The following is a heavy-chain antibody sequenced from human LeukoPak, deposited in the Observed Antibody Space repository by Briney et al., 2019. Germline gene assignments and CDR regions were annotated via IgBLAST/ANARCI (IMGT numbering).Heavy chain of an antibody. J-gene: IGHJ4*02. CDR2: INPNSGGT. V-gene: IGHV1-2*02. Sequence: ASVKVSCKASGYTFTCYYIHWVRQAPGQGLEWMGWINPNSGGTTYAQKFQGRITMTRDTSISTAYMELTRLTSDDTAVYYCARDSGSSSWEYDYWGQGTLVTVSS. D-gene: IGHD6-13*01. CDR3: ARDSGSSSWEYDY. CDR1: GYTFTCYY.